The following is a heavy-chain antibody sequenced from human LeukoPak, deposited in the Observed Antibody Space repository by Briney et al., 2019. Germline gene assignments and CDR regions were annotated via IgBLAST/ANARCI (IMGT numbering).Heavy chain of an antibody. V-gene: IGHV1-69*13. J-gene: IGHJ3*02. CDR3: ARDQAVAGTTDAFDI. D-gene: IGHD6-19*01. CDR2: IIPIFGTA. CDR1: GGTFSSYG. Sequence: ASVKVSRKAAGGTFSSYGFTWVRQAPGQGLEWMGGIIPIFGTAKYAQKFQGRVMITADESTNTAYMELSSLRSEDTAVYYCARDQAVAGTTDAFDIWGQGTMVTVSS.